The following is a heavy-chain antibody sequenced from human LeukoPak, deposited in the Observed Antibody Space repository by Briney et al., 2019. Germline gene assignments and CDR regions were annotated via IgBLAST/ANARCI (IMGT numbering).Heavy chain of an antibody. J-gene: IGHJ4*02. Sequence: SETLSLTCAVYGGSFSGYYWSWIRQPPGKGLEWIGYIYYSGSTNYNPSLKSRVTISVDTPKNQFSLKLSSVTAAGTAVYYCARHQPAVAAFDYWGQGTLVTVSS. CDR2: IYYSGST. D-gene: IGHD6-19*01. CDR3: ARHQPAVAAFDY. CDR1: GGSFSGYY. V-gene: IGHV4-59*08.